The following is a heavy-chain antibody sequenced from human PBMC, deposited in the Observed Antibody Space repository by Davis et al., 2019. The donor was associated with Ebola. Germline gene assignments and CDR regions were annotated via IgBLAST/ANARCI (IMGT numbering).Heavy chain of an antibody. V-gene: IGHV3-66*01. Sequence: GSLKISCAASGFTVSSNYMSWVRQAPGKGLEWVSVIYSGGSTYYADSVKGRFTISRDNSKNTLYLQMNSLRAEDTAVYYCAREVLRFLEYGMDVWGQGTTVTVSS. D-gene: IGHD3-3*01. J-gene: IGHJ6*02. CDR1: GFTVSSNY. CDR2: IYSGGST. CDR3: AREVLRFLEYGMDV.